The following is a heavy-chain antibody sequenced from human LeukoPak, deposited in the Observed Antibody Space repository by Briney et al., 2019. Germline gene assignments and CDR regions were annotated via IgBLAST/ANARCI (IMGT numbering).Heavy chain of an antibody. CDR2: IIPIFGTA. D-gene: IGHD3-22*01. CDR1: GGTFSSYA. V-gene: IGHV1-69*13. CDR3: ARDVRGIVGMDYFDY. J-gene: IGHJ4*02. Sequence: SVKVSCKASGGTFSSYAISWVRQAPGQGLEWMGGIIPIFGTANYAQKFQGRVTITADESTSTAYMELSSLRSEDTAVYYCARDVRGIVGMDYFDYWGQGTLVTVSS.